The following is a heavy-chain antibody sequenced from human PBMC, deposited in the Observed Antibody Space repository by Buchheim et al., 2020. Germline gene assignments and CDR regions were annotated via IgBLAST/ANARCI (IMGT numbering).Heavy chain of an antibody. CDR2: ISGSGGST. CDR1: GFTFSSYA. Sequence: EVQLLESGGGLVQPGGSLRLSCAASGFTFSSYAMNWVCQAPGKGLEWVSAISGSGGSTYYADSVKGRFTISRDNSKTLYLQMNSLRAEDTAVYYCAKGRLLQSAYNPWGQGTL. D-gene: IGHD2-15*01. J-gene: IGHJ5*02. V-gene: IGHV3-23*01. CDR3: AKGRLLQSAYNP.